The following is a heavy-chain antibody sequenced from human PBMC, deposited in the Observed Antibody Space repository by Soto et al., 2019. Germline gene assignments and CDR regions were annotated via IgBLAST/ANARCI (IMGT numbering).Heavy chain of an antibody. D-gene: IGHD2-15*01. Sequence: EVQLVESGGGLVQPAGSLRLSCAASGFTFSTYWMSWVRQAPGKGLEWVANIKQDGSDKYYVDSVKGRFTISRDNAKNSLYLQMNGLRAEDTAVYYCARVKSLAGHYWGQGTLVTVSS. J-gene: IGHJ4*02. CDR2: IKQDGSDK. CDR3: ARVKSLAGHY. V-gene: IGHV3-7*05. CDR1: GFTFSTYW.